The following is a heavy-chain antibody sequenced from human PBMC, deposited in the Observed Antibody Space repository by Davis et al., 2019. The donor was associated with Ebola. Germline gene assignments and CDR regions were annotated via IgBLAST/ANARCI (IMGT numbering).Heavy chain of an antibody. CDR1: GFHFNEYA. J-gene: IGHJ4*02. D-gene: IGHD6-19*01. Sequence: LSLTCAASGFHFNEYALSWVRQAPGKGLEWVSSITTTGGSTYYADSVKGRFTVSRDNSKNTLSLQMNSLRAEDTAVYYCARAVAASWSPFDNWGQGTLVTVSS. V-gene: IGHV3-23*01. CDR2: ITTTGGST. CDR3: ARAVAASWSPFDN.